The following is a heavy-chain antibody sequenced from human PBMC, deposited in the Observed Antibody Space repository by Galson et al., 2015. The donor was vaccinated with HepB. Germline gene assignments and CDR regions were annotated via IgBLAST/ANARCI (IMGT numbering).Heavy chain of an antibody. CDR2: ISSSGRRS. D-gene: IGHD2-2*01. CDR1: VSGFTFSSYV. Sequence: SLRLSCAASVSGFTFSSYVMSWVRQAPGQGLEWVSSISSSGRRSYYADSVKGRFTISRDNSKNTLSLQMNSLRGEDTAMYYCVKDQAIQAAASIPPGSHYWVQGTPVTVSS. V-gene: IGHV3-23*01. CDR3: VKDQAIQAAASIPPGSHY. J-gene: IGHJ4*02.